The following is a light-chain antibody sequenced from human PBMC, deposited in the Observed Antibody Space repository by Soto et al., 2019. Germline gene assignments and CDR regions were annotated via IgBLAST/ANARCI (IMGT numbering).Light chain of an antibody. CDR3: CSYPGSHTWV. CDR1: NSYIGNYNY. CDR2: DVS. V-gene: IGLV2-11*01. J-gene: IGLJ3*02. Sequence: QLVLTQPRSVSGSPGQSVTISCTGTNSYIGNYNYVSWYQQHPGKAPKVMIYDVSKRPSGVPDRFSGSKSGNTASLTISGLQDEDEADYYCCSYPGSHTWVFGGGTQLTVL.